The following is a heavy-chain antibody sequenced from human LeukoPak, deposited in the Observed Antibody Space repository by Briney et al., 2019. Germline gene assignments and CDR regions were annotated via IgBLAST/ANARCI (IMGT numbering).Heavy chain of an antibody. CDR3: ARDRLHYGEYEKTFDY. J-gene: IGHJ4*02. CDR1: GFTFSSYS. V-gene: IGHV3-21*01. D-gene: IGHD4-17*01. Sequence: GGSLRLSCAASGFTFSSYSMNWVRQAPGKGLEWVSPISSSSSYIYYADSVKGRFTISTDNAKNSLYLQMNSLRAEDTAVYYCARDRLHYGEYEKTFDYWGQGTLVSVSS. CDR2: ISSSSSYI.